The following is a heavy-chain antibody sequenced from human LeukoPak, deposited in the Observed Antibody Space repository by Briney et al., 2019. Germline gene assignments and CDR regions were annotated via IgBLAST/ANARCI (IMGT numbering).Heavy chain of an antibody. CDR1: GSTFSNYW. CDR2: IKQDGSEK. Sequence: GGSLRLSCAASGSTFSNYWMNWVRQAPGKGLEWVANIKQDGSEKYYVDSVKGRFTISRDNAKNSLYLQMNSLRAEDTAVYYCGRAMDVWGQGTTVTVSS. V-gene: IGHV3-7*01. CDR3: GRAMDV. J-gene: IGHJ6*02.